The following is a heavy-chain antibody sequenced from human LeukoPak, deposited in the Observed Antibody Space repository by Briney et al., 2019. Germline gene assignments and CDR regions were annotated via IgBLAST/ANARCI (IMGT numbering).Heavy chain of an antibody. CDR2: INHSGST. J-gene: IGHJ4*02. D-gene: IGHD6-25*01. CDR3: ARGGRPGVDY. Sequence: RPSETLSLTCAVYGGSFSGYYWSWIRQPPGKGLEWIGEINHSGSTNYNPSLKSRVTISVDTSKNQFSLKLSSVTAADTAVYYCARGGRPGVDYWGQGTLVTVSS. CDR1: GGSFSGYY. V-gene: IGHV4-34*01.